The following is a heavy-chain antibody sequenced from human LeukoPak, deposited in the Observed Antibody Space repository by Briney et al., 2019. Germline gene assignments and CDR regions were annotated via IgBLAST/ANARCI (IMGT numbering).Heavy chain of an antibody. V-gene: IGHV3-30*02. Sequence: GGSLRLSCAASGFIFSTYGMHWVRQAPGKGLEWVAFLRSDGTDHHYADSVQGRFTISGDNSKSTLFLQMNSLRAEDTAVYYCGKHDSSSYYWGQGTLVTVSS. CDR1: GFIFSTYG. CDR2: LRSDGTDH. CDR3: GKHDSSSYY. J-gene: IGHJ4*02. D-gene: IGHD3-22*01.